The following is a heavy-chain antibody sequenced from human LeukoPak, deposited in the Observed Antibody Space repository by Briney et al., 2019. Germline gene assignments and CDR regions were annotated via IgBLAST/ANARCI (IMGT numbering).Heavy chain of an antibody. V-gene: IGHV3-21*01. CDR3: ARGNNDFWSGYPYAFDI. CDR2: ISTSSSYI. D-gene: IGHD3-3*01. Sequence: NPGGSLRLSCAASGFTFSSYSMNWVRQAPGKGLEWVSSISTSSSYIYYADSVKGRFTISRDNAKNSLYLQMNSLRAEDTAVYYCARGNNDFWSGYPYAFDIWGQGTMVTVSS. CDR1: GFTFSSYS. J-gene: IGHJ3*02.